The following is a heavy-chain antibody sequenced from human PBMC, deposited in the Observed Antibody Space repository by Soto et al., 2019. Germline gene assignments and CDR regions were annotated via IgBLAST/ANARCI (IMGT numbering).Heavy chain of an antibody. V-gene: IGHV3-30-3*01. CDR2: ISYDGSNK. CDR3: ARDPVLAFVAAYYFDY. D-gene: IGHD6-19*01. Sequence: QVQLVESGGGVVQPGRSLRLSCAASGFTFSSYAMHWVRQAPCKGLEWVAVISYDGSNKYYADSVKGRFTISRDNSKNTLYLQMNILRAEDTAVYYCARDPVLAFVAAYYFDYWGQGTLVTVSS. CDR1: GFTFSSYA. J-gene: IGHJ4*02.